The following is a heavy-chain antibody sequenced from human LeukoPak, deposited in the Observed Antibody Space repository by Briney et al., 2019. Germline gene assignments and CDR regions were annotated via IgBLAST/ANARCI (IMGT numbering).Heavy chain of an antibody. CDR3: ARGVVRGPRGVYYFNY. CDR1: GFTFKSYG. CDR2: IWYDGSHK. V-gene: IGHV3-33*01. Sequence: GGSLRLSCAASGFTFKSYGMLWVRQAPGKGLEWVSIIWYDGSHKYYVDSVKGRFTISRDNSKNTLYLQMNSLRAEDTAVYYCARGVVRGPRGVYYFNYWGQGTLVTVSS. J-gene: IGHJ4*02. D-gene: IGHD3-10*01.